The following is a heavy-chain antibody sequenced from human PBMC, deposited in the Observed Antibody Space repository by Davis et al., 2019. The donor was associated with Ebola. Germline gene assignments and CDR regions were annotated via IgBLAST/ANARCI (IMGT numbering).Heavy chain of an antibody. CDR2: IYSGGST. V-gene: IGHV3-53*01. CDR1: GFTFSSYE. CDR3: AAYGGNSVGY. J-gene: IGHJ4*02. Sequence: GGSLRLSCAASGFTFSSYEMSWVRQAPGKGLEWVSVIYSGGSTYYADSVKGRFTISRDNSKNTLYLQMNSLRAEDTAVYYCAAYGGNSVGYWGQGTLVTVSS. D-gene: IGHD4-23*01.